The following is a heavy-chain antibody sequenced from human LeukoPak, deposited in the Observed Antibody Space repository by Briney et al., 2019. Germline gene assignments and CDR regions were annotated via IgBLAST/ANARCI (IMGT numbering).Heavy chain of an antibody. CDR3: AKEAPRSHNWNDALYYGMDV. D-gene: IGHD1-20*01. CDR1: GGTFSSYA. CDR2: IIPIFGTA. V-gene: IGHV1-69*13. J-gene: IGHJ6*02. Sequence: SVKVSCKASGGTFSSYAISWVRQAPGQGLEWMGGIIPIFGTANYAQKFQGRVTITADESTSTAYMELSSLRSEDTAVYYCAKEAPRSHNWNDALYYGMDVWGQGTTVTVSS.